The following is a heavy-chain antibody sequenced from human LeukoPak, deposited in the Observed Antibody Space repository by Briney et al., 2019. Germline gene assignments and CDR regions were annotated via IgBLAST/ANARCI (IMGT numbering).Heavy chain of an antibody. CDR1: GYTFTGYY. CDR3: ARGHSYSSSFDY. Sequence: ASVKVSCKASGYTFTGYYMHWVRQAPGQGLEWMGWINPNSGGTNYAQKFQGWVTITRDTSISTAYMELSRLRADDTAVYYCARGHSYSSSFDYWGQGTLVTVSS. V-gene: IGHV1-2*04. D-gene: IGHD6-13*01. J-gene: IGHJ4*02. CDR2: INPNSGGT.